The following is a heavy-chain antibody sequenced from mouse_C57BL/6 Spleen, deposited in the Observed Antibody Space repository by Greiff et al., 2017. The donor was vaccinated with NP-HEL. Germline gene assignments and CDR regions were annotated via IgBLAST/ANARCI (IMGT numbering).Heavy chain of an antibody. D-gene: IGHD3-2*02. CDR2: INPNNGGT. J-gene: IGHJ2*01. V-gene: IGHV1-18*01. CDR1: GYTFTDYN. Sequence: EVQLQQSGPELVKPGASVKIPCKASGYTFTDYNMDWVKQSHGKSLEWIGDINPNNGGTIYNQKFKGKATLTVDKSSSPAYMELHSLTSEDTAVYYGARSGRSGYLEDFDCWGQGTTLTGSS. CDR3: ARSGRSGYLEDFDC.